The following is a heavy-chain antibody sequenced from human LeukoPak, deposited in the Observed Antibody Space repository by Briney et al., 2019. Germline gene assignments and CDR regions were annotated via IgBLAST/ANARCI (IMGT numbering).Heavy chain of an antibody. V-gene: IGHV4-31*03. Sequence: SETLSLTCTVSGGSISSGGYYWSWIRQHPGKGLEWIGYIYYSGSTYYNPSLKSRVTISVDTSKNQFSLKLSSVTAADTAVYYCARVPCSGGSCYWAFDIWDQGTMVTVSS. CDR1: GGSISSGGYY. D-gene: IGHD2-15*01. CDR3: ARVPCSGGSCYWAFDI. CDR2: IYYSGST. J-gene: IGHJ3*02.